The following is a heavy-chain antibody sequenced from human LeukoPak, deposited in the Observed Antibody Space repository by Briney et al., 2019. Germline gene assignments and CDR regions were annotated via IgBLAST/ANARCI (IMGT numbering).Heavy chain of an antibody. CDR2: INHSGSP. V-gene: IGHV4-34*01. D-gene: IGHD6-19*01. CDR3: ARRLPVAGRAPDY. CDR1: GGSFSGYY. J-gene: IGHJ4*02. Sequence: PSETLSLTCAVYGGSFSGYYRSWIRQPPGKGLEWLGEINHSGSPNYNPSLKSRVTISVDTSKNQFSLKLSSVTAADTAVYYCARRLPVAGRAPDYWGQGTLVTVSS.